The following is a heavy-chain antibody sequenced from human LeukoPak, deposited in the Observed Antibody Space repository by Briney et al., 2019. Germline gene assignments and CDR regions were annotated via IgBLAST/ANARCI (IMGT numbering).Heavy chain of an antibody. J-gene: IGHJ2*01. CDR2: IYYNGST. D-gene: IGHD6-19*01. Sequence: SETLSLTCTVSGESISGFYWTWIRQPPGKGLEWIGYIYYNGSTNYNPSLKSRVTISVDTSKNQFSLKLSSVTAADTAVYYCARGSWYFDLWGRGTLVTVSS. CDR3: ARGSWYFDL. CDR1: GESISGFY. V-gene: IGHV4-59*01.